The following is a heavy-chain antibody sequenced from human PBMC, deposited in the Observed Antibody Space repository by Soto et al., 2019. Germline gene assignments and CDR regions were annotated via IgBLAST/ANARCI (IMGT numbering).Heavy chain of an antibody. CDR1: RFTFSTYV. CDR2: VSSDGTIK. V-gene: IGHV3-30-3*01. Sequence: QVQLVESGGGVVQPGRSLRLSCAASRFTFSTYVMHWVRQAPGKGLAWVAVVSSDGTIKYYADSVKGRFTISRDNSDNTLYLQMDSLRAEDTAVYYCARDLWFSNFGGNYYFDLWGRGTLVTVSS. J-gene: IGHJ2*01. D-gene: IGHD4-4*01. CDR3: ARDLWFSNFGGNYYFDL.